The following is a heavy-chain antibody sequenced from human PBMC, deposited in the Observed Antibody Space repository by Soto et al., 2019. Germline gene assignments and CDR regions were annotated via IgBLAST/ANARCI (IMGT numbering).Heavy chain of an antibody. D-gene: IGHD2-15*01. CDR2: ISGSGGST. V-gene: IGHV3-23*01. CDR1: GFTFSGYA. CDR3: AKELEDIVVVVAANLGAFDI. J-gene: IGHJ3*02. Sequence: GGSLRLSCAASGFTFSGYAMSWVRQAPGKGLEWVSAISGSGGSTYYADSVKGRFTISRDNSKNTLYLQMNSLRAEDTAVYYCAKELEDIVVVVAANLGAFDIWGQGKMVTVSS.